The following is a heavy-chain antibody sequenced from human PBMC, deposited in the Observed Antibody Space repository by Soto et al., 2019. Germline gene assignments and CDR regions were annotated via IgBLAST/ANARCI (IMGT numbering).Heavy chain of an antibody. Sequence: WESLKISCKGSGYSFSNWWIAWVRQMPGKGLEYMGIIYPSDSQTRYSPSFQGQVTISADKSISTAYLQWSSLKASDTAIYYCARHGFYGDYSSNYFDPWGQGTLVTVSS. CDR2: IYPSDSQT. CDR3: ARHGFYGDYSSNYFDP. D-gene: IGHD4-17*01. J-gene: IGHJ5*02. CDR1: GYSFSNWW. V-gene: IGHV5-51*01.